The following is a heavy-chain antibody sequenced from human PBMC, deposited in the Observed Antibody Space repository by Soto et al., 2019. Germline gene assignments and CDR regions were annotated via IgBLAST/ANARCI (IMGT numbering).Heavy chain of an antibody. CDR2: IDPSDSYT. CDR1: GYSFTSYW. J-gene: IGHJ6*02. V-gene: IGHV5-10-1*01. CDR3: ASPLESRYYYYGMDV. Sequence: ESLKISCKGSGYSFTSYWISWVRQMPGKGLEWMGRIDPSDSYTNYSPSFQGHVTISADKSISTAYLQWSSLKASDTAMYYCASPLESRYYYYGMDVWGQGTTVTVSS. D-gene: IGHD1-1*01.